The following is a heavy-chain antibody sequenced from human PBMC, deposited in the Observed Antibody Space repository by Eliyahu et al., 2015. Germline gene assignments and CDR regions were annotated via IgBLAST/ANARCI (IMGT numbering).Heavy chain of an antibody. CDR3: AREGYSFNSY. J-gene: IGHJ4*02. Sequence: MSWVRQAPGKGLEWVSVIYSGGTTYYADSVKGRFTISRDNFKNTVYLQMNSLRTEDTAIYYCAREGYSFNSYWGQGTLVTVSS. V-gene: IGHV3-53*01. CDR2: IYSGGTT. D-gene: IGHD5-18*01.